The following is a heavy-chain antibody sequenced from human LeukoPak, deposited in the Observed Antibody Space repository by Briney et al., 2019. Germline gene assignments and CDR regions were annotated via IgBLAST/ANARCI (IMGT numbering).Heavy chain of an antibody. J-gene: IGHJ4*02. Sequence: PGGSLRLSCVVSGSGFSDSYMTWIRQTPGKGLEWLAYISGSGSDIYYADSVKGRFTISRDNAKNSLYLQMNSLRAEDTAVYYCARDYQGGYGDKTVDYWGQGTLVTVSS. CDR2: ISGSGSDI. CDR3: ARDYQGGYGDKTVDY. V-gene: IGHV3-11*04. CDR1: GSGFSDSY. D-gene: IGHD5-18*01.